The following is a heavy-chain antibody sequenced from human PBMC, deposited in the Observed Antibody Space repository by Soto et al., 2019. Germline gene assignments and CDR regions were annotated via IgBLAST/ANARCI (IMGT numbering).Heavy chain of an antibody. CDR2: INVYNGNK. CDR3: ARDLALGWFDP. CDR1: GYTFTSYS. J-gene: IGHJ5*02. V-gene: IGHV1-18*01. Sequence: QVQQVQSGAEVKKPGASVKVSCKTSGYTFTSYSISWVRQAPGQGLEWMGWINVYNGNKKYAQNLQGRVTMTTDTSTSTAYMELRSLRSDDTAVYYCARDLALGWFDPWGQGTLVTVSS. D-gene: IGHD3-16*01.